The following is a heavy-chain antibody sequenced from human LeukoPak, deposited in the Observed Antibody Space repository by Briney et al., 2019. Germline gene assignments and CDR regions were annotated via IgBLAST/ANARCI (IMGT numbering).Heavy chain of an antibody. Sequence: GGSLRLSCAASGFTFSSYEMNWVRQAPGKGLEWVSYISSSGSTIYYADSVKGRFTISRDNAKNSLYLQMNSLRAEDTAVYYCARDGPPLRYFDWSPKHDAFDIWGQGTMVTVSS. CDR3: ARDGPPLRYFDWSPKHDAFDI. D-gene: IGHD3-9*01. CDR1: GFTFSSYE. V-gene: IGHV3-48*03. J-gene: IGHJ3*02. CDR2: ISSSGSTI.